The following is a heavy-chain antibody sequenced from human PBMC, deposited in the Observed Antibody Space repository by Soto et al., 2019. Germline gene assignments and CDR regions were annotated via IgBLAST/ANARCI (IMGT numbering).Heavy chain of an antibody. CDR1: GFTFSSYA. V-gene: IGHV3-30-3*01. Sequence: QVQLVESGGGVVQPGRSLRLSCAASGFTFSSYARHWVRQAPGKGLEWVAVISYDGSNKYYADSVKGRFTISRDNSKNTLYLQMNSLRAEDTAVYYCASDSYGGYDPSFDYWGQGTLVTVSS. D-gene: IGHD5-12*01. J-gene: IGHJ4*02. CDR3: ASDSYGGYDPSFDY. CDR2: ISYDGSNK.